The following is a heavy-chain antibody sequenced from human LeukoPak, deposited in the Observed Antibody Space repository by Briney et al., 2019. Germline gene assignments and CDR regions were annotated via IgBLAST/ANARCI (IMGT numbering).Heavy chain of an antibody. CDR3: ARVIVATNTFDAFDI. V-gene: IGHV3-53*01. CDR2: IYGDGST. J-gene: IGHJ3*02. D-gene: IGHD5-12*01. CDR1: GLIVSSNY. Sequence: GGSLRLSCAASGLIVSSNYMSWVRQAPGKGLEWVSIIYGDGSTYYADSMKGRFTISRDNSKNTLYLQMNSLRVEDTAVYYRARVIVATNTFDAFDIWGQGTMVTVSS.